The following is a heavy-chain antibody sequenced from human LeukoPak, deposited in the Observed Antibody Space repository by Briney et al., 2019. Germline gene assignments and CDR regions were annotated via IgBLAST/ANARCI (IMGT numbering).Heavy chain of an antibody. Sequence: GGSLRLSRAASGFTVSSNYMSWVRQAPGKGLEWVSVIYSGGSTYYADSVKGRFTISRHNSKNTLYLQMNSLRAEDTAVYYCARNERRDGYNPDFDYWGQGTLVTVSS. CDR1: GFTVSSNY. J-gene: IGHJ4*02. CDR2: IYSGGST. CDR3: ARNERRDGYNPDFDY. D-gene: IGHD5-24*01. V-gene: IGHV3-53*04.